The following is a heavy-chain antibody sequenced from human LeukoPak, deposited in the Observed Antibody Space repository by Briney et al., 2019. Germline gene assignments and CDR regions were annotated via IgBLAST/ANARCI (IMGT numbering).Heavy chain of an antibody. CDR3: AKALMATGSDY. CDR1: GFTFSSYG. Sequence: PGRSLRLSCAASGFTFSSYGMHWVRQAPGKGLEWVAVIWYDGSNKYYADSVKGRFTISRDNSKNTLYLQMNSLRAEDTAVYYCAKALMATGSDYWGQGTLVTVSS. J-gene: IGHJ4*02. CDR2: IWYDGSNK. D-gene: IGHD5-24*01. V-gene: IGHV3-33*06.